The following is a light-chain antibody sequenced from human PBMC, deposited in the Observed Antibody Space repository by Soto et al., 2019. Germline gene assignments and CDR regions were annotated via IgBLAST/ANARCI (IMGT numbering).Light chain of an antibody. V-gene: IGKV3-20*01. CDR1: QSVSSN. CDR2: DAS. J-gene: IGKJ4*01. Sequence: ETVMTQSPATLSVSPGERAILSCRASQSVSSNLAWYQQKAGQAPRLLIYDASSRATGIPDRFSGSGSGTDFTLTISRLEPEDFAVYYCQQFSSYPLTFGGGTKVDIK. CDR3: QQFSSYPLT.